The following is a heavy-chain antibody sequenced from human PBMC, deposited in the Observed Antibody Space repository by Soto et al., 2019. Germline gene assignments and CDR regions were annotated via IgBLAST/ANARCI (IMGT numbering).Heavy chain of an antibody. Sequence: SETLSLTCSVSGASIRSGGFYWSWLRQSPGKGLEWIGHIYYTGSTFVSPSLKGRLAISLDTSKNQFSLDLSSVTAADTAMYYCARIEMASIKWGRGTLVTVSS. V-gene: IGHV4-31*03. CDR3: ARIEMASIK. J-gene: IGHJ4*02. D-gene: IGHD5-12*01. CDR1: GASIRSGGFY. CDR2: IYYTGST.